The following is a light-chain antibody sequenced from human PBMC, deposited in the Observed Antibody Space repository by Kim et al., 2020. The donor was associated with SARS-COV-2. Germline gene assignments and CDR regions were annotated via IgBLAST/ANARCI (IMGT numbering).Light chain of an antibody. CDR3: SSYSGIRNFGV. J-gene: IGLJ2*01. V-gene: IGLV2-8*01. CDR2: DVT. CDR1: SSDIGGYNY. Sequence: QSALTQPPSASGSLGQSVTISCTGTSSDIGGYNYVSWYQQHPGKAPRLLISDVTQRPSGVPARFSGYKSGNTASLTVSGLQADDEATYYCSSYSGIRNFGVFGGGTQLTVL.